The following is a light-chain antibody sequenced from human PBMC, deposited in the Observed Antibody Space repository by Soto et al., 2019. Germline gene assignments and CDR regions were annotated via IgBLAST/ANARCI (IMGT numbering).Light chain of an antibody. Sequence: DIQMTQSPSAPSASVGGRVAISSRASQSVGTWVAWYQQKPGKAPKLLIYGASSLESGVPSRFSGSGSGTEFTLTISSLQPDDFATYYCQQYNSYPTTFGQGTKVDI. CDR2: GAS. J-gene: IGKJ1*01. CDR3: QQYNSYPTT. CDR1: QSVGTW. V-gene: IGKV1-5*01.